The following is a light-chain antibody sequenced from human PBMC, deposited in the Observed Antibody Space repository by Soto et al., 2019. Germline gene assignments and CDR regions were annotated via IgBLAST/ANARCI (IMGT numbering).Light chain of an antibody. CDR2: DAS. CDR1: QDISNY. J-gene: IGKJ1*01. V-gene: IGKV1-33*01. Sequence: DVQMTQSPSSLSASVGDRVTITCQASQDISNYLNWYQQKPGKAPKLLIYDASSLESGVPSRFSGSGSGTEFTLTISSLQPDDFAVYYCQQYNNWPRTFGQGTKVDIK. CDR3: QQYNNWPRT.